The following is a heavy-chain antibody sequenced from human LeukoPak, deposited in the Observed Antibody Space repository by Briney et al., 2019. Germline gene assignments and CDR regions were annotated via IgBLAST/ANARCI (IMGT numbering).Heavy chain of an antibody. V-gene: IGHV4-39*07. CDR2: IYSSGSS. J-gene: IGHJ4*02. CDR3: ARDQNWLIDY. Sequence: SEILSLTCTVSRGSISRSDYYWGWIRQPPGKGLEWLGSIYSSGSSYYNPSLTSRVTMSVDTSKNQLSLRLSSVTAADTAVYYCARDQNWLIDYWGQGTLVTVSS. CDR1: RGSISRSDYY. D-gene: IGHD1-1*01.